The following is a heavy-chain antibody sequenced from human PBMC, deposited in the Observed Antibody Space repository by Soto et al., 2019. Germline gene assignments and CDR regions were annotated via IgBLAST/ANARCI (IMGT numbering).Heavy chain of an antibody. V-gene: IGHV4-39*01. CDR1: GGSISSSSYY. CDR2: IYYSGST. J-gene: IGHJ5*02. Sequence: SETLSLTCTVSGGSISSSSYYWGWIRQPPGKGLEWIGSIYYSGSTYYNPSLKSRVTISVDTSKNQFSLKLSSVTAADTAVYYCARQSRSGYYWFDPWGQGTLVTVSS. D-gene: IGHD3-22*01. CDR3: ARQSRSGYYWFDP.